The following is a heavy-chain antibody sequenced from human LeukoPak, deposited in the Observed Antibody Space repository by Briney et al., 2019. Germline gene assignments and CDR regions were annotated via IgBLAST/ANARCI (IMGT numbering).Heavy chain of an antibody. CDR1: GGTFSSYA. D-gene: IGHD6-6*01. Sequence: VASVKVSCKASGGTFSSYAISWVRQAPGQGLEWMGGIIPIFGTANYAQKFQGRVTITADESTSTAYMELSSLRSEDTAVYYCARSVAASLYYYYYYMDVWGKGTTVTVSS. J-gene: IGHJ6*03. CDR2: IIPIFGTA. V-gene: IGHV1-69*13. CDR3: ARSVAASLYYYYYYMDV.